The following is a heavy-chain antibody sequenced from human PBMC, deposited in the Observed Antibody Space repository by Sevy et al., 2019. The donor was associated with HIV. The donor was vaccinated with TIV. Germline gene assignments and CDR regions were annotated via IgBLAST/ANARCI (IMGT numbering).Heavy chain of an antibody. V-gene: IGHV3-48*01. Sequence: GGSLRLSCAASGFTFSSYSMSWVRQAPGKGLEWVSYISSSSSTIYYADSVKGRFTISRDNAKNSLYLQMNSLRAEDTAVYYCARDPAYDFWSGYPYWGQGTLVTVSS. CDR1: GFTFSSYS. CDR3: ARDPAYDFWSGYPY. J-gene: IGHJ4*02. D-gene: IGHD3-3*01. CDR2: ISSSSSTI.